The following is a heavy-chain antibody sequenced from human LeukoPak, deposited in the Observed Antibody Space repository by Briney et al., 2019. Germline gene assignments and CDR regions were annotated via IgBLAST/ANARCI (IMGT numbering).Heavy chain of an antibody. Sequence: PSETLSLTCDVSGYSISSGYYWGWIWQPPGKGLEWIGSIYHSGSTYYNPSLKSRVTISVDTSKNQFSLKLSSVTAADTAVYYCARGSQVAGTSSDAFDIWGQGTMVTVSS. CDR3: ARGSQVAGTSSDAFDI. CDR2: IYHSGST. CDR1: GYSISSGYY. J-gene: IGHJ3*02. V-gene: IGHV4-38-2*01. D-gene: IGHD6-19*01.